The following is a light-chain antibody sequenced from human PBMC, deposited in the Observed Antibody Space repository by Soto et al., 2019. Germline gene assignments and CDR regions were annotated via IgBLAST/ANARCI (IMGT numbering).Light chain of an antibody. J-gene: IGLJ3*02. CDR1: SSNIGAGYD. CDR2: GNN. CDR3: QSYDSSLSGWV. V-gene: IGLV1-40*01. Sequence: QSVLTQPPSVSGDPGQRVTISCTGSSSNIGAGYDVHWYQQLPGTAPKLLIYGNNNRPSGVPDRFSGSKSATSDSLAITGLQAEDEADYYCQSYDSSLSGWVFGGGTKLTVL.